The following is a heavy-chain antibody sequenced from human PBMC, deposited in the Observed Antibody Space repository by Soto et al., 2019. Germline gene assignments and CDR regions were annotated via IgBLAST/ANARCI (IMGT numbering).Heavy chain of an antibody. Sequence: QVQLVQSGAEVTKPGASVKVSCKASGYTFTSYYVHWVRQAPGQGLEWMGLINTTGGGTSYAQKFQGRVTMTSVSSTSTVYMELSSLRSEDTAVYYCARVVVKPGDGFDIWGQGTVVTVSS. CDR3: ARVVVKPGDGFDI. CDR1: GYTFTSYY. D-gene: IGHD2-21*01. J-gene: IGHJ3*02. V-gene: IGHV1-46*01. CDR2: INTTGGGT.